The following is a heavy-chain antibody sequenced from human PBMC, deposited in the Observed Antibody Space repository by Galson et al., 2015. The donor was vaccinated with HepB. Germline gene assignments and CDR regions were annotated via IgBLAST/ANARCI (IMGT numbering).Heavy chain of an antibody. CDR3: ARRLGQWLNEVALDI. J-gene: IGHJ3*02. CDR1: RYTFTSYD. V-gene: IGHV1-3*04. D-gene: IGHD6-19*01. CDR2: ISTGSGDT. Sequence: SVKVSCKASRYTFTSYDIYWVRQAPGQGLEWMGWISTGSGDTQYSQTFQGRVTITRDTSAATAYMDLNSLRSEDTAVYYCARRLGQWLNEVALDIWGQGTMVTVSS.